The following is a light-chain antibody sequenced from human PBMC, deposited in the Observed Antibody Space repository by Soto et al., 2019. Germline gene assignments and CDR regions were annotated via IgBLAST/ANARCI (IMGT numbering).Light chain of an antibody. Sequence: DIQMTQSPSTLSASVGDRVTITCRASQSISSWLAWYRQKPGKAPKLLIYDASSLESGVPSRFSGSGSGTEFTLTSSSLQPDDFATYYCQQYNSSPITFGPGTKVDIK. V-gene: IGKV1-5*01. CDR2: DAS. CDR3: QQYNSSPIT. CDR1: QSISSW. J-gene: IGKJ3*01.